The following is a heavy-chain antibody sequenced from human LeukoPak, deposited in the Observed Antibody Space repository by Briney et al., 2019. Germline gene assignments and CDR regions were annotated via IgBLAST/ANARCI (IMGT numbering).Heavy chain of an antibody. D-gene: IGHD2-15*01. CDR1: GGSFSGYY. CDR2: INHSGST. J-gene: IGHJ5*02. CDR3: ARDPRLCSGGSCYSGWFDP. Sequence: PSETLSLTCAVYGGSFSGYYWSWIRQPPGKGLEWIGEINHSGSTNYNPSLKSRVTISVDTSKNQFSLKLSSVTAADTAVYYCARDPRLCSGGSCYSGWFDPWGQGTLVTVSS. V-gene: IGHV4-34*01.